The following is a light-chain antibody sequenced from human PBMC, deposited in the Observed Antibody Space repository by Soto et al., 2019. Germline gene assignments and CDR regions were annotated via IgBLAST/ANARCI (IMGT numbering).Light chain of an antibody. J-gene: IGKJ3*01. Sequence: DIQMTQSPSSLSASVGDRVTITCRASQSISSYLNWYQQKPGKAPKLLIYAASSLQSGVPSRFSGSGSGTDFTLTISSLQPEDCATYYCQQSYSTPQEFTFGPGTKVDIK. CDR2: AAS. CDR1: QSISSY. CDR3: QQSYSTPQEFT. V-gene: IGKV1-39*01.